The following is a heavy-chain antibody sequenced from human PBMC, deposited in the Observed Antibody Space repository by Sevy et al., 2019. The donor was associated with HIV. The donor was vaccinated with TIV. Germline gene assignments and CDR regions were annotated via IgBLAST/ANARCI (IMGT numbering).Heavy chain of an antibody. D-gene: IGHD6-19*01. J-gene: IGHJ4*02. CDR2: IRSKTYGGTT. V-gene: IGHV3-49*03. Sequence: GGSLRLSCTASGFTFGDYAMSWFRQAPGKGLEWVGFIRSKTYGGTTEYAASVKGRFTISRDDSKNTLYLQMNSLKTEDTAVYYCTIPYSSGWTFDYWGQGTLVTVSS. CDR1: GFTFGDYA. CDR3: TIPYSSGWTFDY.